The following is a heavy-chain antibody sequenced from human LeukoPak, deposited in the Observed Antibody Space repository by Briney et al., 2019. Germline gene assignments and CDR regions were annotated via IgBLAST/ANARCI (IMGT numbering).Heavy chain of an antibody. D-gene: IGHD6-13*01. Sequence: ASVKVSCKASGYTFTSYDINWVRQATGQGLKWMGWMNPNSGNTGYAQKFQGRVTITRNTSISTAYMELSSLRSEDTAVYYCARASIAAADDYYYYYMDVWGKGTTVTVSS. V-gene: IGHV1-8*03. CDR1: GYTFTSYD. J-gene: IGHJ6*03. CDR2: MNPNSGNT. CDR3: ARASIAAADDYYYYYMDV.